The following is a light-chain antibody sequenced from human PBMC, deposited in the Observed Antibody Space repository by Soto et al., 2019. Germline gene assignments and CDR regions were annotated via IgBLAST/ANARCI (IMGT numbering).Light chain of an antibody. CDR2: KAS. J-gene: IGKJ1*01. CDR1: QSISSW. CDR3: QQYNSYPT. Sequence: DIQMTQSPSTLSASVGDRVTITCRASQSISSWLVWYQQKPGKAPKLLIYKASSLESGVPSRFSGSGSGTEFTLTISSLQPDDFANYYCQQYNSYPTFGQGTKVEIK. V-gene: IGKV1-5*03.